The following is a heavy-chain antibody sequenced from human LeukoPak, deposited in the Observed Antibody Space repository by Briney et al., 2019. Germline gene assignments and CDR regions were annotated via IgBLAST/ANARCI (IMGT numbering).Heavy chain of an antibody. D-gene: IGHD1-26*01. J-gene: IGHJ4*02. V-gene: IGHV3-20*04. CDR2: INWNGGST. CDR1: GFTFDDYG. Sequence: GGSLRLSCAASGFTFDDYGMSWVHQAPGKGLEWVSGINWNGGSTGYADSVKGRFTISRDNAKNSLYLQMNSLRAEDTALYYCALVEWEPYYFDYWGQGTLVTVSS. CDR3: ALVEWEPYYFDY.